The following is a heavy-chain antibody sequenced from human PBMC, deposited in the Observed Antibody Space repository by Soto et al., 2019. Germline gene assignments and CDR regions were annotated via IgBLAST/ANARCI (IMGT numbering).Heavy chain of an antibody. J-gene: IGHJ4*02. Sequence: QVQLVQSGAEVNKPGSSVKVSCKAAGGTFSSYAISWVLQSPGQGLEWMGGIIPIFGTANYAQKFQGRVTITADESTSTAYMELSSLRSEDTAVYYCVPYDYDSSGYPFHFDYWGQGTLVSVSS. CDR3: VPYDYDSSGYPFHFDY. D-gene: IGHD3-22*01. CDR2: IIPIFGTA. V-gene: IGHV1-69*01. CDR1: GGTFSSYA.